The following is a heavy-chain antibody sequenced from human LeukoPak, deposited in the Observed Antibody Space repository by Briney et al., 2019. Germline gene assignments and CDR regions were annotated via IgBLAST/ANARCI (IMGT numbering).Heavy chain of an antibody. Sequence: ASAKVSRKASGGTFSSYAISWVRQAPGQGLEWMGRIIPILGIANYAQKFQGRVTITADKSTSTAYMELSSLRSEDTAVYYCARVVSYCGGDCSDHLDYWGQGTLVTVSS. V-gene: IGHV1-69*04. CDR2: IIPILGIA. CDR3: ARVVSYCGGDCSDHLDY. J-gene: IGHJ4*02. CDR1: GGTFSSYA. D-gene: IGHD2-21*02.